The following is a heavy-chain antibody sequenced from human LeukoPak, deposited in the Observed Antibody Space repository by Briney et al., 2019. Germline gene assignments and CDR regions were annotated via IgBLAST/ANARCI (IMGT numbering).Heavy chain of an antibody. CDR1: GYTFTGYY. J-gene: IGHJ3*02. CDR2: ISAYNGNT. CDR3: ARTWFTMVRGVIIRRDAFDI. Sequence: ASVKVSCKASGYTFTGYYMHWVRQAPGQGLEWMGWISAYNGNTNYAQKLQGRVTMTTDTSTSTAYMELRSLRSDDTAVYYCARTWFTMVRGVIIRRDAFDIWGQGTMVTVSS. V-gene: IGHV1-18*04. D-gene: IGHD3-10*01.